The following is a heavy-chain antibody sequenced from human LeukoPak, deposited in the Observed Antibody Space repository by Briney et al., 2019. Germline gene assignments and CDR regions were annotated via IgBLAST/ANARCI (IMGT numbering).Heavy chain of an antibody. J-gene: IGHJ4*02. V-gene: IGHV4-59*01. Sequence: SETLSLTCTVSGGPISSYYWSWIRQPPGKGLEWIGYIYYSGSTNYNPSLKSRVTISVDTSKNQFSLKLSSVTAADTAVYYCARSRYYYDSSGYHYFDYWGQGTLVTVSS. CDR1: GGPISSYY. D-gene: IGHD3-22*01. CDR2: IYYSGST. CDR3: ARSRYYYDSSGYHYFDY.